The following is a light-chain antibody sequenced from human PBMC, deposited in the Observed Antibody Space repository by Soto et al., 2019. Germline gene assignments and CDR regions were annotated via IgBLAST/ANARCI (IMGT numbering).Light chain of an antibody. V-gene: IGKV1-9*01. CDR1: QDISSY. CDR3: QQLNNYPRT. J-gene: IGKJ1*01. CDR2: VAS. Sequence: DIQLTQSPSFLSASVGDRVTITCRASQDISSYSAWYQQKPGKAPKLLIYVASTLQSGVPSRFSGSGSGTEFTLTISSLQPEDLATYYCQQLNNYPRTFGQGTKVDIK.